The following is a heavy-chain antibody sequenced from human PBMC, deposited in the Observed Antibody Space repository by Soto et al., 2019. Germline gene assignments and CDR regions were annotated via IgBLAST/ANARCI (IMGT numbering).Heavy chain of an antibody. CDR3: ARNMDYYYGRGSGNGHGV. J-gene: IGHJ6*02. Sequence: QVRLVQPGAEVKEPGDSVMVSYEASGYTFTAYPIHWVRQAPGQGLDGMGWINPKFGDTGYAQDFQGRVSMTSDMSISTVYMELSRLTSDDTAIYDCARNMDYYYGRGSGNGHGVWGQGTTVTVFS. CDR2: INPKFGDT. CDR1: GYTFTAYP. D-gene: IGHD3-10*02. V-gene: IGHV1-2*02.